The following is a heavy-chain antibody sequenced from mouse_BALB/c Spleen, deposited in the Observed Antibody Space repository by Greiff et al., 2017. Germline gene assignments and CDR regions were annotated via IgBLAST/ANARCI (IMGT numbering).Heavy chain of an antibody. CDR2: ISYSGST. CDR1: GDSITSGY. Sequence: EVKLMESGPSLVKPSQTLSLTCSVTGDSITSGYWNWIRKFPGNKLEYMGYISYSGSTYYNPSLKSRISITRDTSKNQYYLQLNSVTTEDTATYYCARYPFYGYDYAMDYWGQGTSVTVSS. CDR3: ARYPFYGYDYAMDY. D-gene: IGHD1-2*01. J-gene: IGHJ4*01. V-gene: IGHV3-8*02.